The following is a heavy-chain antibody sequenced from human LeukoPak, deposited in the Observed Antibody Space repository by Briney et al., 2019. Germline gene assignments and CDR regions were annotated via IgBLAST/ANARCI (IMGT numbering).Heavy chain of an antibody. D-gene: IGHD3-10*01. CDR1: GFTLSSYW. Sequence: GGSLRLSCAASGFTLSSYWMSWVRQAPGTGLEWVANINQDGNEKYSVDSVKGRFTVSRDNAKNSLYLEMNSLRADDMGVYYCALSMVRGPFSFYYYGVDVWGPGTAVTVSS. CDR3: ALSMVRGPFSFYYYGVDV. J-gene: IGHJ6*02. CDR2: INQDGNEK. V-gene: IGHV3-7*01.